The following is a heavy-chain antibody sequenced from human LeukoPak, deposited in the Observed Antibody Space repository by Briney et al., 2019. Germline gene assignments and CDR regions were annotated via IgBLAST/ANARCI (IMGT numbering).Heavy chain of an antibody. CDR2: INHSGST. D-gene: IGHD2-2*01. CDR3: ARGGYCSSTSCGGNDY. Sequence: SETLSLTCAVYGGSFSGYYWSWIRQPPGKGLEWIGEINHSGSTNYNPSLKSRVTISVDTSKNQFSLKLSSVTAADTAVYYCARGGYCSSTSCGGNDYWGQGTLVTVSS. CDR1: GGSFSGYY. V-gene: IGHV4-34*01. J-gene: IGHJ4*02.